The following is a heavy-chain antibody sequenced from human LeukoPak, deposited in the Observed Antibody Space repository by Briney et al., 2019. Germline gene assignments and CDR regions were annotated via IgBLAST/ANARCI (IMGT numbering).Heavy chain of an antibody. V-gene: IGHV1-2*02. J-gene: IGHJ4*02. D-gene: IGHD3-10*01. CDR2: INPNSGGT. CDR3: ARESAYYYGSGSYPSDY. Sequence: GASVKVSCQASGYTFTGYYMHWVRQAPGQGLEWMGWINPNSGGTNYAQKFQGRVTMTRDTSISTAYMELSRLRSDDTAVYYCARESAYYYGSGSYPSDYWGQGTLVTVPS. CDR1: GYTFTGYY.